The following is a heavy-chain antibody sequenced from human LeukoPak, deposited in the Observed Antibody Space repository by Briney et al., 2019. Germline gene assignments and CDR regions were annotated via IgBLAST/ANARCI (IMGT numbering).Heavy chain of an antibody. D-gene: IGHD4-23*01. V-gene: IGHV3-23*01. CDR1: GVTFSSNT. CDR3: AKRTAVPINSYFYYSMDV. Sequence: GGSLRLSCVASGVTFSSNTMSWVREAPGEGLEWVSSISGSRDRTYYADSVKGRFNISRDNSKNTMYLQVRSLRDEATAVYYSAKRTAVPINSYFYYSMDVWGQGTTVTVSS. CDR2: ISGSRDRT. J-gene: IGHJ6*02.